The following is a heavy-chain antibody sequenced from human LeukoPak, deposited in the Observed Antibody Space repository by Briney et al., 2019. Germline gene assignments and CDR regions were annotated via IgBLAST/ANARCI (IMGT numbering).Heavy chain of an antibody. CDR2: IYYSGST. J-gene: IGHJ4*02. Sequence: SETLSLTCTVSGGSISSSNYYWGWIRQPPGKGLEWIGNIYYSGSTNYNPSLKSRVTISVDTSKNQFSLKLSSVTAADTAVYYCARAITMVRGVLYYFDYWGQGTLVSVSS. D-gene: IGHD3-10*01. CDR1: GGSISSSNYY. V-gene: IGHV4-39*07. CDR3: ARAITMVRGVLYYFDY.